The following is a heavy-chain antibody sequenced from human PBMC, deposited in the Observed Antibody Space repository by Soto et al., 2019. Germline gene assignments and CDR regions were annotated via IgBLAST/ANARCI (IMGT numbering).Heavy chain of an antibody. Sequence: PGGSLRLSCAASGFTFSGSAMHWVRQASGKGLEWVGRIRSKANSYATAYAASVKGRFTISRDDSKNTAYLQMNSLKTEDTAVVFFIKSRYGGGDCYVVLDIGGKGKRATVSS. CDR1: GFTFSGSA. CDR3: IKSRYGGGDCYVVLDI. D-gene: IGHD2-21*01. J-gene: IGHJ3*02. CDR2: IRSKANSYAT. V-gene: IGHV3-73*01.